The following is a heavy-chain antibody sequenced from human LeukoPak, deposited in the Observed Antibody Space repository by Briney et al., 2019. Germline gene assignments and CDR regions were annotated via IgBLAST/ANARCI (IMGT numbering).Heavy chain of an antibody. J-gene: IGHJ5*02. D-gene: IGHD2-2*01. CDR1: GGSFSGYY. CDR3: ARDNLLNCSSTSCLSGGGDNWFDP. Sequence: SETLSLTCAVYGGSFSGYYWSWIRQPPGKGLEWIGEINHSGSTNYNPSLKSRVTISVDTSKNQFSLKLSSVTAADTAVYYCARDNLLNCSSTSCLSGGGDNWFDPWGQGTLVTVSS. CDR2: INHSGST. V-gene: IGHV4-34*01.